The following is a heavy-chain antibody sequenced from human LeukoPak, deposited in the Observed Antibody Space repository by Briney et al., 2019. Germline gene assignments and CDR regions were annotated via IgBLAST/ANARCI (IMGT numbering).Heavy chain of an antibody. J-gene: IGHJ5*02. D-gene: IGHD6-13*01. CDR1: GGSISSYY. CDR3: ASTLYSSSWYGDWFDP. Sequence: SETLSLTCTVSGGSISSYYWSWIRQPPGKGLEWIGYIYYSGSTNYNPSLKSRVTMSVDTSKNQFSLKLSSVTAADTAVYYCASTLYSSSWYGDWFDPWGQGTLVTVSS. CDR2: IYYSGST. V-gene: IGHV4-59*12.